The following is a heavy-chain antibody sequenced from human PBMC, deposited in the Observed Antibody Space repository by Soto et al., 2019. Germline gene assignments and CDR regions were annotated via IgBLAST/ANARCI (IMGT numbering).Heavy chain of an antibody. D-gene: IGHD1-26*01. CDR1: GFTFSIYS. CDR2: ISSSTTTI. Sequence: EVQLVESGGALVQPGGSLRLSCAASGFTFSIYSMNWVRQAPGKGLEWISYISSSTTTIYYADSVRGRFTISRDSAKLYLQMGAEDTAVYYCARAGARPGGGSDYWGQGTLVTVSS. CDR3: ARAGARPGGGSDY. J-gene: IGHJ4*02. V-gene: IGHV3-48*01.